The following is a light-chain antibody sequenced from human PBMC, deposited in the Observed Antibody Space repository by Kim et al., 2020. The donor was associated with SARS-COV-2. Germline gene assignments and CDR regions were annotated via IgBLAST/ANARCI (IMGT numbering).Light chain of an antibody. CDR2: GKN. CDR3: NSRDSSGKHLV. V-gene: IGLV3-19*01. Sequence: SSELTQDPAVSVALGQTVRITCQGDSLRSYYASWYQQKPGQAPLLVIYGKNNRPSGIPDRFSGSTSGNTASLTITGAQAEDEADYYCNSRDSSGKHLVFG. CDR1: SLRSYY. J-gene: IGLJ2*01.